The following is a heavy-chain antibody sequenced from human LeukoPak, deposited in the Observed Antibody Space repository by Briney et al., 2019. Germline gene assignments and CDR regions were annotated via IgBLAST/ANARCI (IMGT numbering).Heavy chain of an antibody. Sequence: ASVTVSCKASEYTFTGYYMHWMRQAPGQGLEWMGWINPNSGDTNYAQKFQGRVTMTRDTSISTAYMELSRLRSDDMAVYSCARETIAVAGAFDYWGQGTLVTVSS. J-gene: IGHJ4*02. D-gene: IGHD6-19*01. CDR1: EYTFTGYY. CDR3: ARETIAVAGAFDY. V-gene: IGHV1-2*02. CDR2: INPNSGDT.